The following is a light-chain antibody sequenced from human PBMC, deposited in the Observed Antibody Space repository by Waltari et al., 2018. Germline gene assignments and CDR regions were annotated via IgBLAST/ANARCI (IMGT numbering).Light chain of an antibody. V-gene: IGLV2-8*01. CDR2: DGN. J-gene: IGLJ2*01. Sequence: LTQPPSASGSPGQSVTISCIGTSGDIGSYNSVNWYRQHPGKVPKLMIYDGNRRPSGVPDRFSGSKSGNTASLTVSGLQPEDEAVYYCNSFAGSDTVVFGGGTTLTVL. CDR1: SGDIGSYNS. CDR3: NSFAGSDTVV.